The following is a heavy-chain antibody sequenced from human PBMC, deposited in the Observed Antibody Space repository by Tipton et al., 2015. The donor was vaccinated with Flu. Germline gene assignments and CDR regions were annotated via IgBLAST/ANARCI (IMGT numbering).Heavy chain of an antibody. D-gene: IGHD2-8*01. CDR1: GGSISSYTYY. CDR2: IYYSGTT. CDR3: ARCTSVHYYGMDV. V-gene: IGHV4-39*07. J-gene: IGHJ6*02. Sequence: TLSLTCTVSGGSISSYTYYWGWFRQSPGTGLEWIGSIYYSGTTYYNPSLKSRVTISVDRSKNHYSLNLTSVTAADTAVYYCARCTSVHYYGMDVWGQGTTVSVSS.